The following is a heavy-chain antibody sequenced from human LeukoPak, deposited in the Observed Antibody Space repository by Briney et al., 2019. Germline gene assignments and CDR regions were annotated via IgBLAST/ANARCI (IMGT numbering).Heavy chain of an antibody. Sequence: GASVKVSCKASGYTFTDYHMHWVRQAPGQGLEWMPWINPNSGGTNYAQKFQGRVSMTRDTSTSTAYMELSRLRSDDTAVYYCARFGISGYDYWGQGTLATVSS. V-gene: IGHV1-2*02. J-gene: IGHJ4*02. CDR3: ARFGISGYDY. CDR2: INPNSGGT. D-gene: IGHD3-22*01. CDR1: GYTFTDYH.